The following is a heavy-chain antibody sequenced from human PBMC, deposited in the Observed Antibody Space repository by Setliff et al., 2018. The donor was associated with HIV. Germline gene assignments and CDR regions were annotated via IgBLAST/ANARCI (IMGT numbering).Heavy chain of an antibody. D-gene: IGHD6-19*01. J-gene: IGHJ4*02. V-gene: IGHV3-23*01. Sequence: GSLRLSCVASGFTFINYAMSWVRQAPGKGLEWVSAIVGGASSTVYADSVKGRFTISRDNSKNTLYLQINSLRPEDTAIYYCAKLAPSYSSGKDDFWGQGTLVTVSS. CDR1: GFTFINYA. CDR3: AKLAPSYSSGKDDF. CDR2: IVGGASST.